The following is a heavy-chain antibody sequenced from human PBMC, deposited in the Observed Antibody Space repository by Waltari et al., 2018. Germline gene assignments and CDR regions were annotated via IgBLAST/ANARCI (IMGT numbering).Heavy chain of an antibody. CDR2: IHISGRT. D-gene: IGHD5-18*01. V-gene: IGHV4-61*02. CDR1: GASISSGTYY. CDR3: ARGIAKGGYGAVDY. Sequence: QVHLQESGPGLVRPSQTLSLTCNVSGASISSGTYYWNWIRQPAGKGPEWIGRIHISGRTNYSPSRKSRVTISVDTSNNQFSLKLTSVTAADTAVYYCARGIAKGGYGAVDYWGQGRLVTVSS. J-gene: IGHJ4*02.